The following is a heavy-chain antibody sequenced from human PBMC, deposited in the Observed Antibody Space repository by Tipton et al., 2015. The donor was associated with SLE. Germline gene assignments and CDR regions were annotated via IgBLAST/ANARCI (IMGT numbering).Heavy chain of an antibody. J-gene: IGHJ4*02. V-gene: IGHV4-59*08. Sequence: TLSLTCSVSDGSITNKYWSWIRQPPGKGLEWIGYLHYNGGATYSPSLKSRVTTSVDTSKNQFSLNLNSVTAADTAVYYCARIAIAPAMGEYYFDSWGQGTLVTVSS. CDR3: ARIAIAPAMGEYYFDS. CDR2: LHYNGGA. CDR1: DGSITNKY. D-gene: IGHD2-2*01.